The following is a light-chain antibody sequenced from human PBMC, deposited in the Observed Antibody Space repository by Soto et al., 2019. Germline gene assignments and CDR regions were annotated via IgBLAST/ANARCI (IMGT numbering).Light chain of an antibody. J-gene: IGLJ2*01. CDR2: EVS. V-gene: IGLV2-14*01. CDR1: SSDVGGYNY. Sequence: QSALTQPASVSGSPGQSITMSCTGTSSDVGGYNYVSWYQQHPGKAPKLMIYEVSNRPSGVSNRFSGSKSGNTASLTISGLQAEDEADYYCSSYTSSSTLDVLFGGGTKLTVL. CDR3: SSYTSSSTLDVL.